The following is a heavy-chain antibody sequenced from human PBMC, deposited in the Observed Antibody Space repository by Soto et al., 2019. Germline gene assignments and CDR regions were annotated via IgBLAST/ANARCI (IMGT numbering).Heavy chain of an antibody. Sequence: GESLKISCKGSGYNFPSYWISWVRQMPGKGLEWMGRIDPSDSYTNYSPSFQGHVTISADKSIGAAYLQWSSLKASDTAMYYCARQGTTDYFYYYGLDVWGQGTTVTVSS. CDR2: IDPSDSYT. CDR1: GYNFPSYW. CDR3: ARQGTTDYFYYYGLDV. V-gene: IGHV5-10-1*01. D-gene: IGHD4-4*01. J-gene: IGHJ6*02.